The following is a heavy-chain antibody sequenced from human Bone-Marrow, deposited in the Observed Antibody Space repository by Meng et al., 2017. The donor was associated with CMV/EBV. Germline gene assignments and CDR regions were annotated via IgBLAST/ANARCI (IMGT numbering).Heavy chain of an antibody. Sequence: GESLKISCAASGFTFSSYAMHWVRQAPGKGLEWVAVISYDGSNKYYADSVKGRFTISRDNSKNTLYLQMNSLRAEDKALYYWSRDSLLSPRHVLRFLEWLYHYYGMDVWGQGTTVTVSS. J-gene: IGHJ6*02. D-gene: IGHD3-3*01. V-gene: IGHV3-30-3*01. CDR3: SRDSLLSPRHVLRFLEWLYHYYGMDV. CDR2: ISYDGSNK. CDR1: GFTFSSYA.